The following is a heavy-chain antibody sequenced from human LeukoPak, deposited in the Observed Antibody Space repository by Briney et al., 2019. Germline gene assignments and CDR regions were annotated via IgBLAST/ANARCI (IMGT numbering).Heavy chain of an antibody. Sequence: ASVKVSCKASGYIFTNYYMQWVPQAPGQGLEWVGIINPGDASTSYAQKFKGRVTMTRDTSTSTVYMDLSSLRSEDTAVYYCARVYCSGGSCYGEVFDYWGQGTLVTVSS. CDR2: INPGDAST. D-gene: IGHD2-15*01. J-gene: IGHJ4*02. CDR1: GYIFTNYY. CDR3: ARVYCSGGSCYGEVFDY. V-gene: IGHV1-46*01.